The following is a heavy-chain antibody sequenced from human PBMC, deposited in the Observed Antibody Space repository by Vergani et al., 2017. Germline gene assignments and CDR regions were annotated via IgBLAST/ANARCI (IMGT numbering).Heavy chain of an antibody. CDR2: ISAYNGNT. CDR3: AAPRPQGYCSGGSCYSDDAFDI. Sequence: QVQLVQSGAEVKKPGASVKVSCKASGYTFTSYGISWVRQAPGQGLEWMGWISAYNGNTNYAQKFQVRVTITRDMSTSTAYMELSSLRSEDTAVYYCAAPRPQGYCSGGSCYSDDAFDIWGQGTMVTVSS. V-gene: IGHV1-18*04. D-gene: IGHD2-15*01. CDR1: GYTFTSYG. J-gene: IGHJ3*02.